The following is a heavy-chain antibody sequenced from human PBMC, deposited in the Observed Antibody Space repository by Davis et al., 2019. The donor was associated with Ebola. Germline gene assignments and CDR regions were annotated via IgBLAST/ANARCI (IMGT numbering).Heavy chain of an antibody. V-gene: IGHV4-34*01. D-gene: IGHD3-3*01. Sequence: MPSETLSLTCTVYGGSFSGYYWSWIRQPPGKGLEWIGEIHHIGGTNYNPSLKSRVTISVDTSKNQFSLKLRPVTAADTAVYYCARQGWSGYSLRHWLDPWGRGTLVTVSS. CDR2: IHHIGGT. J-gene: IGHJ5*02. CDR3: ARQGWSGYSLRHWLDP. CDR1: GGSFSGYY.